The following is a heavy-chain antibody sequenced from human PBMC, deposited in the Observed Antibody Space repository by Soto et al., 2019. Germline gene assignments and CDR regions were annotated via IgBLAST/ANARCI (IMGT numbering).Heavy chain of an antibody. J-gene: IGHJ4*02. V-gene: IGHV4-4*02. CDR1: GGSISSTNW. Sequence: SETLSLTCAVSGGSISSTNWWSWVRQPPGKGLEWIGEIYHSGSTNSNPSLKSRITVNADTSKNQVSLQLDSVTPDDTAVYYCARLIGNSWLDYWGQGTLVTVSS. CDR3: ARLIGNSWLDY. D-gene: IGHD6-13*01. CDR2: IYHSGST.